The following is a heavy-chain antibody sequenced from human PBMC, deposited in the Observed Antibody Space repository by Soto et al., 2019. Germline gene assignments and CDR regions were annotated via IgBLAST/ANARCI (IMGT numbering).Heavy chain of an antibody. V-gene: IGHV3-23*01. D-gene: IGHD3-22*01. J-gene: IGHJ4*02. CDR3: AKDSRHYYDSSGYYSGYFDS. Sequence: GGALRLSCAASGFTFSRYGMGWVRQAPGKGLEWVSAISSGGGTTYYADSVKGRFTISRDNSKNTLYLQMSSLRAEDTAVYYCAKDSRHYYDSSGYYSGYFDSWGQGT. CDR1: GFTFSRYG. CDR2: ISSGGGTT.